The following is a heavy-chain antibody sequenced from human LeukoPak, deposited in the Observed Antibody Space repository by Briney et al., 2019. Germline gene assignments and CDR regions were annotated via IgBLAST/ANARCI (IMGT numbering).Heavy chain of an antibody. J-gene: IGHJ4*02. Sequence: SETLSLTCAVYGGSFSGYYWSWIRQPPGKGLEWIGYIYYSGSTNYNPSLKSRVTISVDTSKNQFSLKLSSVTAADTAVYYCARYVVVAATSTFDYWGQGTLVTVSS. CDR3: ARYVVVAATSTFDY. V-gene: IGHV4-59*01. CDR1: GGSFSGYY. CDR2: IYYSGST. D-gene: IGHD2-15*01.